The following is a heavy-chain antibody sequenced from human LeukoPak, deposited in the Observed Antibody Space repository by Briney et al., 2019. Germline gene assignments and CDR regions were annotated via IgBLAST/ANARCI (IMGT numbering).Heavy chain of an antibody. CDR1: GFTFSSYG. CDR3: AKAQGLSIYYFDY. Sequence: GGSLRLSCAASGFTFSSYGMHWVRQAPGKGLEWVAVISYDGSNKYYADSVKGRFTISRDNSKNTLYLQMNSLRAEDTAVYYCAKAQGLSIYYFDYWGQGTLVTVSS. CDR2: ISYDGSNK. V-gene: IGHV3-30*18. J-gene: IGHJ4*02. D-gene: IGHD3-16*02.